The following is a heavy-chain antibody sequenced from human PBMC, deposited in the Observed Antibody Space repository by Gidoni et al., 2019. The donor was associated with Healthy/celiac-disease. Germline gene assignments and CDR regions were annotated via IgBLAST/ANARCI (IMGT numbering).Heavy chain of an antibody. J-gene: IGHJ4*02. V-gene: IGHV4-31*03. D-gene: IGHD3-22*01. CDR2: IYYSGST. CDR1: AGSIRSGAYY. CDR3: AREWDVADSSGYYYNYFDY. Sequence: QVQLQASGPGLVKPSPTLSLPCTVSAGSIRSGAYYWSWIRQHPGKGLEWIGYIYYSGSTYYNPSLKSRVTISVDTSKNQFSLKLSSVTAADTAVYYCAREWDVADSSGYYYNYFDYWGQGTLVTVSS.